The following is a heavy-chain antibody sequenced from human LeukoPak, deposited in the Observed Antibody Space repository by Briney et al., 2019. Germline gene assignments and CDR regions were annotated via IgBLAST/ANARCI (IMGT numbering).Heavy chain of an antibody. D-gene: IGHD6-13*01. V-gene: IGHV3-23*01. CDR1: GFTFSSYA. CDR2: ISGSGGST. Sequence: GGSLRLSCAASGFTFSSYAMSWVRQAPGKGLEWVSAISGSGGSTYYADSVKGRFTISRDNSKNTLYLQMNSLRSEDTAVYYCATAEYSSSRDYYFDYWGQGTLVTVSS. CDR3: ATAEYSSSRDYYFDY. J-gene: IGHJ4*02.